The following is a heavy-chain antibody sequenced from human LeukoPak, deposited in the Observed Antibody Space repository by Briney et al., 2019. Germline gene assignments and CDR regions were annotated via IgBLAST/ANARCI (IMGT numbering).Heavy chain of an antibody. Sequence: ASVKVSCKASGYSFTSHYMHWVRQAPGQGLEWMGLINPSGGSTSYAQKFQGRVTMTRDMSTSTVYMELSSLRSEDTAVYYCARGPRSKYFQHWGQGTLVTVSS. CDR3: ARGPRSKYFQH. CDR1: GYSFTSHY. V-gene: IGHV1-46*01. J-gene: IGHJ1*01. CDR2: INPSGGST.